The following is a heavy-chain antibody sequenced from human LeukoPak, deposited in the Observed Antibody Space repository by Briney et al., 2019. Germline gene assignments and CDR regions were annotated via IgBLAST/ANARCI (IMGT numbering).Heavy chain of an antibody. D-gene: IGHD6-19*01. Sequence: SETLSLTCTVSGGSISSYYWSWVRQPPGKGLEWIGYIYYSGSTNYNPSLKSRVTISVDTSKNQFSLKLSSVTAADTAVYYCARETRAVAGLFDCWGQGTLVTVSS. CDR1: GGSISSYY. CDR2: IYYSGST. CDR3: ARETRAVAGLFDC. V-gene: IGHV4-59*01. J-gene: IGHJ4*02.